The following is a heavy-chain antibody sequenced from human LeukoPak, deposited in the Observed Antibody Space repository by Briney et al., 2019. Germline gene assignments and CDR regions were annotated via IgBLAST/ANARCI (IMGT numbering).Heavy chain of an antibody. J-gene: IGHJ6*03. CDR2: INPNSGGT. CDR3: ARTPNTNYDFWRGRKYYYSMDV. Sequence: ASVKVSCKVSGYTLTELSMHWVRQAPGQGLEWMGWINPNSGGTKYAQKFQGRVTMTRDTSISTACMELSRLRSDDTAVYYCARTPNTNYDFWRGRKYYYSMDVWGKGTTVTVSS. V-gene: IGHV1-2*02. D-gene: IGHD3-3*01. CDR1: GYTLTELS.